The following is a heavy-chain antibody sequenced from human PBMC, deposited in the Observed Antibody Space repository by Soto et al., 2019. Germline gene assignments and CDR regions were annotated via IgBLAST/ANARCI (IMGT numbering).Heavy chain of an antibody. V-gene: IGHV4-30-4*01. CDR2: IYYSGTT. CDR1: GGSINSGDYY. J-gene: IGHJ5*02. CDR3: ARDGDYYDSSGYQNWFDP. Sequence: SETLSLTCTVSGGSINSGDYYWSWIRQPPGKGLEWIGYIYYSGTTYYNPSLKSRVTISVDTSKNQFSLKLSSVTAADTAVYYCARDGDYYDSSGYQNWFDPWGQGTLVTVSS. D-gene: IGHD3-22*01.